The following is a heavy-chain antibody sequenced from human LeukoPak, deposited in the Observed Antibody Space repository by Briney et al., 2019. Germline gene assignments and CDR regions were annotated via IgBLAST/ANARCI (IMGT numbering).Heavy chain of an antibody. CDR3: ARGGRCSGDNCYATLYDY. CDR2: IKSGGSSI. D-gene: IGHD2-15*01. CDR1: GFTFITYS. Sequence: GGSLRLSCVASGFTFITYSMNWVRQAPGKGLEWVSYIKSGGSSIYYADSVRGRFTISRDDAKNSLYLQMNGLRPEDTAIYYCARGGRCSGDNCYATLYDYWGQGTVVTVSS. V-gene: IGHV3-48*04. J-gene: IGHJ4*02.